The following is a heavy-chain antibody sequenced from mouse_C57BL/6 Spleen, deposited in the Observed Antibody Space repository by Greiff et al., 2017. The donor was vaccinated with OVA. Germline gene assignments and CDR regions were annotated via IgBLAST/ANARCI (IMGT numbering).Heavy chain of an antibody. CDR3: ARGDYRPWFAY. D-gene: IGHD1-1*02. CDR2: ISYSGST. J-gene: IGHJ3*01. CDR1: GYSITSGYD. V-gene: IGHV3-1*01. Sequence: DVMLVESGPGMVKPSQSLSLTCTVTGYSITSGYDWHWIRHFPGNKLEWMGYISYSGSTNYNPSLKSRISITHATSKHHFFLKLNSFTTVDTASSSCARGDYRPWFAYWGQGTLVTVSA.